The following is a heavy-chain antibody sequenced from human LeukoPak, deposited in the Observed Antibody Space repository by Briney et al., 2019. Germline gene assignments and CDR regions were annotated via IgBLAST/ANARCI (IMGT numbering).Heavy chain of an antibody. CDR2: ISSTSSYI. J-gene: IGHJ3*02. V-gene: IGHV3-21*01. D-gene: IGHD1-26*01. Sequence: GGSLRLSCAASAFTFSSYSMIWVRQAPGKGLEWVSSISSTSSYIYYADSLKGRFTISRDNAKNSLYLQMNSLRAEDTAVYYCARVKGGGNFFDAFDIWGQGTMLTVSS. CDR3: ARVKGGGNFFDAFDI. CDR1: AFTFSSYS.